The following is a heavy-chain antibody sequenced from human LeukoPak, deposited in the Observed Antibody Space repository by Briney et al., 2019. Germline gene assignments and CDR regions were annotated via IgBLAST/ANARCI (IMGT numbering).Heavy chain of an antibody. V-gene: IGHV3-21*04. CDR2: ISSSSSYI. CDR3: AQWSRIDY. J-gene: IGHJ4*02. CDR1: GFTFSSYS. D-gene: IGHD2-15*01. Sequence: PGGSLRLSCAAAGFTFSSYSMNWVRQAPGKGLEWVSSISSSSSYIYYADSVKGRFTISRDNSKNTLYLQMNSLRAEDTAVYYCAQWSRIDYWGQGTLVTVSS.